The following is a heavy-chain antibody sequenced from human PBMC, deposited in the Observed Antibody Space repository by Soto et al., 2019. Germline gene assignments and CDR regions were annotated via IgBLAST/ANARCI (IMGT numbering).Heavy chain of an antibody. Sequence: QLQLQESGSGLVKPSQTLSLTCAVSGGSISSGGYSWSWIRQPPGKGLEWIGYMYHGGSTYYNPSLKSRLTISIDRSKNQCSLKLSSVTAADTAVYYCASVPDYWGQGILVTVSS. D-gene: IGHD2-2*01. V-gene: IGHV4-30-2*01. CDR1: GGSISSGGYS. CDR2: MYHGGST. J-gene: IGHJ4*02. CDR3: ASVPDY.